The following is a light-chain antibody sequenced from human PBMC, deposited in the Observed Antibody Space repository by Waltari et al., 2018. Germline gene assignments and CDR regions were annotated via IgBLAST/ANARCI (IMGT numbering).Light chain of an antibody. CDR1: PSLFYSPNKRNY. CDR2: WAS. V-gene: IGKV4-1*01. J-gene: IGKJ4*01. CDR3: QQYYDSPIT. Sequence: DIVMTQSPDSLTVSLGERATINCRSSPSLFYSPNKRNYLTWYQQKAGQSPKLLIYWASTRESGVPDRFSGSGSGTDFSLTISNLQAEDVAVYSCQQYYDSPITFGGGTKVEIK.